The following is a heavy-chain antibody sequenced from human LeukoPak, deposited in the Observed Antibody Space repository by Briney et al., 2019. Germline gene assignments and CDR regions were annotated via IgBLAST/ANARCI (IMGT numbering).Heavy chain of an antibody. CDR1: GLTISSYW. J-gene: IGHJ4*02. Sequence: GGSLRLSCAASGLTISSYWMNWVRQAPGKGLGWVASIKQDGSEKNYVDSVKGRFTISRDNAKNSLYLQMNSLRAEDTAVYYCAVGAYWGQGTLVTVSS. CDR2: IKQDGSEK. D-gene: IGHD4-17*01. CDR3: AVGAY. V-gene: IGHV3-7*02.